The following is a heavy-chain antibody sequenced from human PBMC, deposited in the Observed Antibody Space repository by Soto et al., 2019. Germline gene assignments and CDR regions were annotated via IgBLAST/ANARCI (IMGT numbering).Heavy chain of an antibody. Sequence: QVQLVESGGGVVQPGRSLRLSCAASGFTFSSYGMHWVRQAPGKGLEWVAVISYDGSNKYYADSVKGRFTISRDNSKNTLYLQMNSLRAEDTAVYYCAKELKGAWDAFDLWGQGTMVIVSS. J-gene: IGHJ3*01. V-gene: IGHV3-30*18. CDR3: AKELKGAWDAFDL. CDR1: GFTFSSYG. CDR2: ISYDGSNK.